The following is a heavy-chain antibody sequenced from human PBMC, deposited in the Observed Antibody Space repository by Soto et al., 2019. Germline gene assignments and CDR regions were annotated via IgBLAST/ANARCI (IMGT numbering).Heavy chain of an antibody. D-gene: IGHD1-26*01. CDR2: IYYSGST. V-gene: IGHV4-39*01. CDR3: ARQYLGATGWFDP. CDR1: GGSISSSSYY. J-gene: IGHJ5*02. Sequence: SETLSLTCSVSGGSISSSSYYWGWIRQPPGKGLEWIGSIYYSGSTYYNPSLKSRLTISVDTSKNQFSLKLGSVTAADTAVYYCARQYLGATGWFDPWGQGTLGTAPQ.